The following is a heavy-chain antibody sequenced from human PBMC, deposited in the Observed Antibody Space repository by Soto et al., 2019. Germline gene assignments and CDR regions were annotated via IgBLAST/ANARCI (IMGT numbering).Heavy chain of an antibody. CDR3: ARTVGGKTAVAGSDN. D-gene: IGHD6-19*01. CDR2: ISGDGSEK. J-gene: IGHJ4*02. CDR1: GFTFSDYG. Sequence: QVQLVESGGGVVQPGRSLTLSCAASGFTFSDYGIHWVRQAPGKGLEWVAVISGDGSEKYYATSAKGRFTISRDNSRDTLYLQMTSLRDEDTAIYYCARTVGGKTAVAGSDNWGQGTLVTVSS. V-gene: IGHV3-30*03.